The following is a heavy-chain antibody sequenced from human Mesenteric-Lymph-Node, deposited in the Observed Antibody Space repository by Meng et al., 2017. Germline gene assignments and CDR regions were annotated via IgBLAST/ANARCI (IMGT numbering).Heavy chain of an antibody. J-gene: IGHJ4*02. CDR3: ARNYDGGVDY. D-gene: IGHD4-23*01. CDR1: GFTFSGYV. CDR2: INNDGRST. V-gene: IGHV3-74*02. Sequence: EVQLVESGGGLVQPGGSLRLSCAASGFTFSGYVMYWVRQAPGKGLEWVSRINNDGRSTGYADSVKGRFTISRENAKNTLYLQMNSLRAEDTAVYYCARNYDGGVDYWGQGTLVTVSS.